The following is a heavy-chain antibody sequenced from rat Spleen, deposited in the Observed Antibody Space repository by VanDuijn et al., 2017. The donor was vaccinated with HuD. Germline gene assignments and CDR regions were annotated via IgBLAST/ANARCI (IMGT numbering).Heavy chain of an antibody. CDR1: GFTFSNYD. D-gene: IGHD1-7*01. CDR2: ITTSGGST. Sequence: EVQLVESGGGLVQPGRSLKLSCAASGFTFSNYDMAWVRQAPTKGLEWVASITTSGGSTYYRDSVKGRFTVSRDNAKNTLYLQMDSLRSEDTATYYCARQGYGYLYWYFDFWGPGTMVTVSS. CDR3: ARQGYGYLYWYFDF. J-gene: IGHJ1*01. V-gene: IGHV5S13*01.